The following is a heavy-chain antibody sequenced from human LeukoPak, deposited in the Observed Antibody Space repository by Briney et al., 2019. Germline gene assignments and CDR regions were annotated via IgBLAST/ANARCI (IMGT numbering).Heavy chain of an antibody. J-gene: IGHJ3*02. Sequence: SETMSLTCSVSGGSISNYYWTWIRQPPGKGLEWIAFIYYSGRTRFNPSLQSRVTISVDTSRNHFSLQLRSVTAADTAVYYCARLLDYDNSGDSDTFDMWGQGTMVTVSS. CDR3: ARLLDYDNSGDSDTFDM. CDR2: IYYSGRT. D-gene: IGHD3-22*01. V-gene: IGHV4-59*08. CDR1: GGSISNYY.